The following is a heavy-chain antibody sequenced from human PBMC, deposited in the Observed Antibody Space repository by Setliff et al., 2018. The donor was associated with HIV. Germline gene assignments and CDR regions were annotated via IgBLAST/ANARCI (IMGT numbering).Heavy chain of an antibody. Sequence: AASGFTFNNAWMYWVRQAPGKGLEWVGRIKSKTDGGTTDYSAPVNGRFSLSRDDSKNTLYLQMNSLKTEDTAVYYCFTAASGFIRASWGRGALVTV. CDR3: FTAASGFIRAS. CDR1: GFTFNNAW. CDR2: IKSKTDGGTT. D-gene: IGHD2-15*01. J-gene: IGHJ5*02. V-gene: IGHV3-15*01.